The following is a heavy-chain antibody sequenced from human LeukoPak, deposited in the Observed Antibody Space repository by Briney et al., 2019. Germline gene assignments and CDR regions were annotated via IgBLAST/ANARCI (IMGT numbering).Heavy chain of an antibody. CDR3: ARGFSSIAVAGLYY. CDR2: MHYSGNT. V-gene: IGHV4-39*07. D-gene: IGHD6-19*01. Sequence: SETLSLTCTVSGGSINISDYYWGWIRQPPGKGLEWIGCMHYSGNTYYNPSLRSRVTISVDTSENQFSLKLSSVTAADTAVYYCARGFSSIAVAGLYYWGQGTLVTVSS. CDR1: GGSINISDYY. J-gene: IGHJ4*02.